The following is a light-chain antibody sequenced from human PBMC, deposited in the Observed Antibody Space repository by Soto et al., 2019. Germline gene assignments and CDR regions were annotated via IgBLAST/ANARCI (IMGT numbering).Light chain of an antibody. CDR1: QSISSW. V-gene: IGKV1-5*01. J-gene: IGKJ1*01. Sequence: IRMTQSPSSFSASVGDRVPITYLASQSISSWLAWYQQKPGKAPKLLIYDASSLESGVPSRFSGSGSGTEFTLTISTLQPDDFATYYCQHYASFSGTCGQGTKVDIK. CDR2: DAS. CDR3: QHYASFSGT.